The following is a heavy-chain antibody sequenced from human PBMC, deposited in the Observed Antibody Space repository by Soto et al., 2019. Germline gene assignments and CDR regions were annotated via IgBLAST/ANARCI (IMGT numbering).Heavy chain of an antibody. CDR2: ITSKSAGATT. J-gene: IGHJ4*02. Sequence: EAQLVESGGGLVTPGESLRLSCVASGFTFSNARMSWVRQVPGKGLEWIGRITSKSAGATTAYAAPVTGRFTVSRDDLKNTLYLQVNSLKTEDTGIYYCYTEHTLFMAHWGQGTLVTVSS. V-gene: IGHV3-15*01. CDR3: YTEHTLFMAH. CDR1: GFTFSNAR.